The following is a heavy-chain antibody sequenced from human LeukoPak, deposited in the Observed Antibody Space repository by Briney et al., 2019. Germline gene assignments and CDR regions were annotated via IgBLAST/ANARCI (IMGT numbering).Heavy chain of an antibody. V-gene: IGHV1-18*01. CDR1: GYTFTSYG. Sequence: ASVKVSCKASGYTFTSYGISWVRQAPGQGLEWMGWISAYNGNTSYAQKLQGRVTMTTDTSTSTAYMELRSLRSDDTAVYYCARDNRYYDILTGYSYDAFDIWGQGTMVTVSS. CDR2: ISAYNGNT. CDR3: ARDNRYYDILTGYSYDAFDI. D-gene: IGHD3-9*01. J-gene: IGHJ3*02.